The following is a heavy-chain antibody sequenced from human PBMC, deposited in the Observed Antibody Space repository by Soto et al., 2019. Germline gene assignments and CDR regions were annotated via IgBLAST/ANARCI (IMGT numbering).Heavy chain of an antibody. J-gene: IGHJ6*02. Sequence: ASVKVSCKASGYTFTSYGISWVRQAPGQGLEWMGWISAYNGNTNYAQKLQGRVTMTTDTSTSTAYMELRSLRSDDTAVYYCATSRGGNCSGGSCYSGAPYYYYYGMDVWGQ. CDR1: GYTFTSYG. CDR2: ISAYNGNT. CDR3: ATSRGGNCSGGSCYSGAPYYYYYGMDV. V-gene: IGHV1-18*01. D-gene: IGHD2-15*01.